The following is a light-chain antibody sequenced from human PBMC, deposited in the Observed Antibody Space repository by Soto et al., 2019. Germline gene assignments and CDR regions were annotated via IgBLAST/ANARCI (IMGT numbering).Light chain of an antibody. J-gene: IGLJ1*01. CDR1: SSDIGDYKY. CDR2: VNS. CDR3: SSYTSSDTPYD. Sequence: QSALTQPASVSGSPGQSITISCTGTSSDIGDYKYVSWYQQHPDKAPKLIIFVNSNRPSGISNRFSAYKSGNTASLTISGLQAEDEADYYCSSYTSSDTPYDFGTGTKLTVL. V-gene: IGLV2-14*01.